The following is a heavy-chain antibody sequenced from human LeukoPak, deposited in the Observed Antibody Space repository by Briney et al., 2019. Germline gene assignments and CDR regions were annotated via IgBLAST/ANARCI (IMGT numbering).Heavy chain of an antibody. V-gene: IGHV1-8*01. CDR2: MNPNSGNT. CDR1: GYTFTSYD. J-gene: IGHJ4*02. CDR3: ARDRFLRRPEPADY. D-gene: IGHD3-16*02. Sequence: GASVKVSCKASGYTFTSYDINWVRQATGQGLEWMGWMNPNSGNTGYAQKFQGRVTMTRNTSISTAYMELSSLRSEDTALYYCARDRFLRRPEPADYWGQGTLVTVSS.